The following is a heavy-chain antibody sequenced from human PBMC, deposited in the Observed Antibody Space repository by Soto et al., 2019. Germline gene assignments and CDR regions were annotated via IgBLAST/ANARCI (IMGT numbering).Heavy chain of an antibody. CDR2: IYYSGST. Sequence: QLQLQESGPGLVKASETLSLTCTVSGGSINTYYWSWIRQPPGKGLEWIGYIYYSGSTKYNPSLRSRFTLSLDTSKNQFSLKLTSVTAADTAVYYCARGARDYFDILTGYYRTGPEYWGQGTLVSVSS. CDR3: ARGARDYFDILTGYYRTGPEY. CDR1: GGSINTYY. V-gene: IGHV4-59*01. D-gene: IGHD3-9*01. J-gene: IGHJ4*02.